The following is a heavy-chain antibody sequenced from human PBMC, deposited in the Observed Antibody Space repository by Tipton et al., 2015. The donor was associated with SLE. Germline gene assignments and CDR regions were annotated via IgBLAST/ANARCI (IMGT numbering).Heavy chain of an antibody. CDR3: VGWGSSGYYYGFDY. D-gene: IGHD3-22*01. J-gene: IGHJ4*02. V-gene: IGHV4-39*01. CDR1: GGSISSRSYD. CDR2: IYDTGNT. Sequence: TLSLTCTVSGGSISSRSYDWGWIRQPPGKGLEWIGRIYDTGNTYYKPSLKSRVTISEDTSRNQFSLKLTSVTAAETAVYYCVGWGSSGYYYGFDYWGQGTLVTVSS.